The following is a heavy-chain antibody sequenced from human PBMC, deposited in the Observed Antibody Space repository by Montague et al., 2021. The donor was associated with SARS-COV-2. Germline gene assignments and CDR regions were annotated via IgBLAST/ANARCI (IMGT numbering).Heavy chain of an antibody. V-gene: IGHV4-59*01. CDR3: ARDLSRAFCEGDSCYSENWFAP. CDR1: GDSITSYY. D-gene: IGHD2-21*02. J-gene: IGHJ5*02. Sequence: SETLSLTRTVSGDSITSYYWTWIRQPPGKGLEWIGYVYFPGSVKYNPSLNSRVTMSIDTSKNQFSLELTSVTAADTAIYYCARDLSRAFCEGDSCYSENWFAPWGQGTLVTVSS. CDR2: VYFPGSV.